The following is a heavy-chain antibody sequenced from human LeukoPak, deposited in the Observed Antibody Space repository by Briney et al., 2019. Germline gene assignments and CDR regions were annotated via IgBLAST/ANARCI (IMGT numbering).Heavy chain of an antibody. CDR3: ALSSSWGNFDY. V-gene: IGHV4-59*01. CDR2: INHSGST. J-gene: IGHJ4*02. Sequence: SETLSLTCTVSGGSISSYYWSWIRQPAGKGLEWIGEINHSGSTNYNPSLKSRVTISVDTSKNQFSLKLSSVTAADTAVYYCALSSSWGNFDYWGQGTLVTVSS. D-gene: IGHD6-13*01. CDR1: GGSISSYY.